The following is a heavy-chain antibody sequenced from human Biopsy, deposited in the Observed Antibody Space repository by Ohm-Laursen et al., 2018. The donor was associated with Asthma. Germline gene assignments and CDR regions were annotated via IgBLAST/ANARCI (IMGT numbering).Heavy chain of an antibody. CDR2: IYYSGST. CDR1: GASITSSAYY. J-gene: IGHJ5*02. V-gene: IGHV4-61*08. CDR3: ARGRITMIGGWFDP. D-gene: IGHD3-22*01. Sequence: TLSLTCTVSGASITSSAYYWGWIRQPPGKGLEWIGYIYYSGSTNYNPSLKSRVTISVDTSKNQFSLKLSSVTAADTAVYYCARGRITMIGGWFDPWGQGTLVTVSS.